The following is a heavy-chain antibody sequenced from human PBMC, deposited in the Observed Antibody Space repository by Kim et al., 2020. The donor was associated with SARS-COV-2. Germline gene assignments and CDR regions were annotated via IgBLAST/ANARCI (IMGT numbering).Heavy chain of an antibody. V-gene: IGHV3-23*01. Sequence: NYAAPVKGRFTISRDNSKNTLYLQMNSLRAEDTAVYYCAKGPNWGAVDYWGQGTLVTVSS. D-gene: IGHD3-16*01. CDR3: AKGPNWGAVDY. J-gene: IGHJ4*02.